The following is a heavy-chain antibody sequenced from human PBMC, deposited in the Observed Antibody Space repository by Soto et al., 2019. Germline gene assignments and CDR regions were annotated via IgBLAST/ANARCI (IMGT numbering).Heavy chain of an antibody. Sequence: QVQLVQSGAEVKKPGASVKVSCKASGYTFTSYGISWVRQAPGQGLEWMGWISAYNGNTNYAQKLQGRVTMTTDTXPXTXXRGAGGPRSEHTAVVYCGREGFLLWFGEVLVHFDYWGQGTLVTVSS. CDR2: ISAYNGNT. J-gene: IGHJ4*02. D-gene: IGHD3-10*01. V-gene: IGHV1-18*01. CDR3: GREGFLLWFGEVLVHFDY. CDR1: GYTFTSYG.